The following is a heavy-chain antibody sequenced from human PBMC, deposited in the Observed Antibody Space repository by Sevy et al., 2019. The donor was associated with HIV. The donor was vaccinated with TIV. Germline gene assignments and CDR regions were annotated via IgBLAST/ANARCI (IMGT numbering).Heavy chain of an antibody. D-gene: IGHD3-3*01. CDR2: ISSSSSTI. CDR3: AREYGGYDFWSDFDY. V-gene: IGHV3-48*01. J-gene: IGHJ4*02. CDR1: GFTFSSYS. Sequence: GGSLRLSCAASGFTFSSYSMNWVRQAPGKGLEWVSYISSSSSTIYYADSVKGRFTISRDNAKNSLYLQMNSLRAEDTAVYYCAREYGGYDFWSDFDYWGQRTLVTVSS.